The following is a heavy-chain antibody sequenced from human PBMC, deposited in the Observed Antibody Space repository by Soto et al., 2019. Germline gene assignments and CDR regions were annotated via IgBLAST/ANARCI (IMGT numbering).Heavy chain of an antibody. CDR2: TYYTADT. V-gene: IGHV4-59*01. CDR1: GVSIRSYF. Sequence: SETLSLTCTVSGVSIRSYFWSWIRQPPGKGLEWIGYTYYTADTKYSPSLESRATISADPSKKQFSLSLSPVSAADTALYFCAGPKNRGESFDYWGQGALVTVSS. J-gene: IGHJ4*02. D-gene: IGHD3-10*01. CDR3: AGPKNRGESFDY.